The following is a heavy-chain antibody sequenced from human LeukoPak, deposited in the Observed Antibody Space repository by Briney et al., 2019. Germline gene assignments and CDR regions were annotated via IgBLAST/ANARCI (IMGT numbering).Heavy chain of an antibody. J-gene: IGHJ4*02. CDR1: GVSISSSSYY. V-gene: IGHV4-39*01. D-gene: IGHD1-26*01. Sequence: SETLSLTCTVSGVSISSSSYYWNWIRQPPGKGLEWIGNIKYGGSTYYNPSLKSRVTISVDTSKNQFSLKLSSVTAADTAVFYCARPIGGSAEIDYWGQGTLVTVSS. CDR3: ARPIGGSAEIDY. CDR2: IKYGGST.